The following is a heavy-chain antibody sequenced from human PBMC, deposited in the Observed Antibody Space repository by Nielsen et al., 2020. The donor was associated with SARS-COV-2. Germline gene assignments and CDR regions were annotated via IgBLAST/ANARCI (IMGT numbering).Heavy chain of an antibody. CDR1: GGTFSSYA. V-gene: IGHV1-69*04. CDR3: ASLTYYDIFTGYVNAFDI. CDR2: IIPILGIA. Sequence: SVKVSCKASGGTFSSYAISWVRQAPGQGLEWMGRIIPILGIANYAQKFQGRVTITADKSTSTAYMELSSLRSEDTAVYYCASLTYYDIFTGYVNAFDIWGQGTMVTVSS. J-gene: IGHJ3*02. D-gene: IGHD3-9*01.